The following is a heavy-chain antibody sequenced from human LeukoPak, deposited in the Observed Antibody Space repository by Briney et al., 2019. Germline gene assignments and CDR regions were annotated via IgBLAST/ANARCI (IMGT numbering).Heavy chain of an antibody. CDR2: INRDGSDK. CDR1: GFTFSAFW. J-gene: IGHJ4*02. V-gene: IGHV3-7*01. Sequence: PGGSLRLSCAASGFTFSAFWMTWVRQAPGKGLEWVTNINRDGSDKYYVDSVKGRFIISRDNAKNSLYLEMNRLRAEDTAVYYCARGGDYTLDVWGQGILVTVAS. CDR3: ARGGDYTLDV. D-gene: IGHD4-17*01.